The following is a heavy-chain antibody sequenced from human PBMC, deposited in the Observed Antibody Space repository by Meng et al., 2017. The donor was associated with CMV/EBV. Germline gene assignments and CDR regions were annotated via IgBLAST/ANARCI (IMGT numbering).Heavy chain of an antibody. CDR3: ARSKVHFYYYYGMDV. CDR2: IYYSGST. J-gene: IGHJ6*02. D-gene: IGHD1-1*01. V-gene: IGHV4-61*01. CDR1: GGSVSSGSYY. Sequence: GSLRLSCTVSGGSVSSGSYYWSWIRQPPGKGLEWIGYIYYSGSTNYNPSLKSRVTISVDTSKNQFSLKLSSVTAADTAVYYCARSKVHFYYYYGMDVWGQGTTVTVSS.